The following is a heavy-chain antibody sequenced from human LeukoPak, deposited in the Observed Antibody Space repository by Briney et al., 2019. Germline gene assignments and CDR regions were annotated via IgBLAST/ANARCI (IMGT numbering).Heavy chain of an antibody. J-gene: IGHJ4*02. V-gene: IGHV3-21*01. CDR1: GFSISSHW. Sequence: PGGSLRLSCAASGFSISSHWMYWVRQAPGKGLEWVSSISSSSSYRYYADSVKGRFTISRDNAKNSLHLQMNSLRAEDTAVYYCMSYAGRSDDYWGQGTLVTVSS. D-gene: IGHD3-16*01. CDR3: MSYAGRSDDY. CDR2: ISSSSSYR.